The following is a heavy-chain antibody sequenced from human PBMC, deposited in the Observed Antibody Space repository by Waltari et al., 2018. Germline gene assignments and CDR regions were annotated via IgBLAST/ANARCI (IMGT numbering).Heavy chain of an antibody. J-gene: IGHJ4*02. V-gene: IGHV1-69*04. D-gene: IGHD3-16*02. CDR2: IIPILGIA. CDR3: ARGDELSFLGAVDY. Sequence: QVQLVQSGAEVKKPGSSVKVSCKASGCTFSSYAIRWVRQAPGQGLEWMGGIIPILGIANDAQKVQGRVTITADESTSTAYMELSSLRSEDTAVYYCARGDELSFLGAVDYWGQGTLVTVSS. CDR1: GCTFSSYA.